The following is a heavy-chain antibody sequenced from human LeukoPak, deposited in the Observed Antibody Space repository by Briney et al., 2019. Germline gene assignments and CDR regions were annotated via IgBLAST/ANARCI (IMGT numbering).Heavy chain of an antibody. J-gene: IGHJ4*02. CDR2: MNPNSGNT. V-gene: IGHV1-8*01. Sequence: ASVKVSRKASGYTFTSYDINWVRQATGQGLEWMGWMNPNSGNTGYAQKFQGRVTMTRNTSISTAYMELSSLRSEDTAVYYCARQGSSSPTGDYWGQGTLVTVSS. D-gene: IGHD6-6*01. CDR3: ARQGSSSPTGDY. CDR1: GYTFTSYD.